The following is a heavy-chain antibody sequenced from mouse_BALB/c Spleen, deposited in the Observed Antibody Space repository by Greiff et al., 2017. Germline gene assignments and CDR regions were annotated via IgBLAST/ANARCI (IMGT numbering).Heavy chain of an antibody. J-gene: IGHJ4*01. CDR3: ARLITGEDYAMDY. CDR2: ISSGSSTI. Sequence: EVMLVESGGGLVQPGGSRKLSCAASGFTFSSFGMHWVRQAPEKGLEWVAYISSGSSTIYYADTVKGRFTISRDNPKNTLFLQMTSLRSEDTAMYYCARLITGEDYAMDYWGQGTSDTVSS. CDR1: GFTFSSFG. V-gene: IGHV5-17*02. D-gene: IGHD2-4*01.